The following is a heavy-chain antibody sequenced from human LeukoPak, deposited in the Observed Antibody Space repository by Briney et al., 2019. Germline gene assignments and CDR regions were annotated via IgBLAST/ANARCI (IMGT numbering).Heavy chain of an antibody. V-gene: IGHV1-24*01. J-gene: IGHJ6*02. CDR1: GYTLTELS. Sequence: ASVTVSCKVSGYTLTELSMHWVRQAPGKGLEWMGGFDPEDGETIYAQKFQGRVTMTEDTSTDTAYMELSSLRSEDTAVYYCATEPFRAAAEAMDVWGQGTTVTVSS. CDR2: FDPEDGET. CDR3: ATEPFRAAAEAMDV. D-gene: IGHD6-13*01.